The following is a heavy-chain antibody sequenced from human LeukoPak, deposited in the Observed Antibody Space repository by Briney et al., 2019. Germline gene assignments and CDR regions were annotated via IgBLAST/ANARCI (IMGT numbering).Heavy chain of an antibody. CDR1: GFTFSSYW. CDR2: IKQDGSEK. D-gene: IGHD3-22*01. CDR3: ATLLVDYYDSSGYSDYYYYYYGMDV. J-gene: IGHJ6*02. V-gene: IGHV3-7*05. Sequence: GGSLRLSCAASGFTFSSYWMSWVRQAPGKGLEWVANIKQDGSEKYYVDSVKGRFTISRDNAKNSLYLQMNSLRAEDTAVYYCATLLVDYYDSSGYSDYYYYYYGMDVWGQGTTVTVSS.